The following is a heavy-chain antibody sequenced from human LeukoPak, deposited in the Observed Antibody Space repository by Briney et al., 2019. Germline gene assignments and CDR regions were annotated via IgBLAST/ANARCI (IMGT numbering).Heavy chain of an antibody. CDR2: INHSGST. CDR1: GGSFSGYY. V-gene: IGHV4-34*01. CDR3: ARATKGGGDSSSHFDY. Sequence: SETLSLTCAVYGGSFSGYYWRWIRHPPGKGLEWIGEINHSGSTNYNPSLKSRVTISVDTSKNQFSLKLSSVTAADTAVYYCARATKGGGDSSSHFDYWGQGTLVTVSS. J-gene: IGHJ4*02. D-gene: IGHD6-6*01.